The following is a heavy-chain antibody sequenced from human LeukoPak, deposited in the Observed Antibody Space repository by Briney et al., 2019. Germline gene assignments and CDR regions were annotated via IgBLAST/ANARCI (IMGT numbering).Heavy chain of an antibody. CDR2: MSGSGGSAT. CDR1: GFTLSSFA. Sequence: GGSLRLSCEASGFTLSSFAMSWARQAPGRGLEWVSGMSGSGGSATYYADSVKGRFTISRDNSKNTLYLQMNSLRAEDTAVYYCAKDHYDILTGYLGDEWGLGTLVIVSS. J-gene: IGHJ4*02. D-gene: IGHD3-9*01. V-gene: IGHV3-23*01. CDR3: AKDHYDILTGYLGDE.